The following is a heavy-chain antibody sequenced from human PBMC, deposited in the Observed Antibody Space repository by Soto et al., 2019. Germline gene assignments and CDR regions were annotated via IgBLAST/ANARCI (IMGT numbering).Heavy chain of an antibody. Sequence: GASVEVSCKASGYTFTSYGISGVRQAPGQGLEWMGWISAYNGNTNYAQKLQGRVTMTTDTSTSTAYMELRSLRSDDTAVYYCARDPLLLWFGDRGMDVWGQGTKVTVSS. CDR3: ARDPLLLWFGDRGMDV. V-gene: IGHV1-18*01. J-gene: IGHJ6*02. D-gene: IGHD3-10*01. CDR2: ISAYNGNT. CDR1: GYTFTSYG.